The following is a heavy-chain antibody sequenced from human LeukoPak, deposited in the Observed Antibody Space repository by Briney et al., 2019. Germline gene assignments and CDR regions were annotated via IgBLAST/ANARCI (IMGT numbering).Heavy chain of an antibody. D-gene: IGHD1-26*01. V-gene: IGHV4-34*01. Sequence: ASETLSLTCAVYGGSFSGYYWSWIRQPPGKGLEWIGEINHSGSTNYNPSLKSRVTISVDTSKNQFSLKLSSVTAADTAVYYCARGIVGATTYYYYGMDVWGQGTTVTASS. CDR2: INHSGST. J-gene: IGHJ6*02. CDR1: GGSFSGYY. CDR3: ARGIVGATTYYYYGMDV.